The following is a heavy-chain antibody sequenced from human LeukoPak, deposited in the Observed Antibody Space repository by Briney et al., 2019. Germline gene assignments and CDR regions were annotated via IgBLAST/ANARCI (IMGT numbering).Heavy chain of an antibody. V-gene: IGHV1-69*05. CDR2: TIPIFGTA. CDR1: GGTFSSYA. D-gene: IGHD2-15*01. CDR3: ATSYCSGGSCYSGMYFDY. Sequence: SVKVSCKASGGTFSSYAISWVRQAPGQGLEWMGGTIPIFGTANYAQKFQGRVTITTDESTSTAYMELSSLRSEDTAVYYCATSYCSGGSCYSGMYFDYWGQGTLVTVSS. J-gene: IGHJ4*02.